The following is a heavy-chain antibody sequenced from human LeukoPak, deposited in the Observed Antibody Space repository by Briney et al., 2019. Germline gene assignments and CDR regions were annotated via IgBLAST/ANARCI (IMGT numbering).Heavy chain of an antibody. CDR1: GRSFSGYY. D-gene: IGHD1-26*01. J-gene: IGHJ6*03. V-gene: IGHV4-34*01. Sequence: PSETLSLTCAVYGRSFSGYYWSWIRQPPGKGLEWIGEINHSGSTNYNPSLKSRVTISVDTSKNQFSLKLSSVTAADTALYYCASVGYYYYYMDVWGKGTTVTVSS. CDR3: ASVGYYYYYMDV. CDR2: INHSGST.